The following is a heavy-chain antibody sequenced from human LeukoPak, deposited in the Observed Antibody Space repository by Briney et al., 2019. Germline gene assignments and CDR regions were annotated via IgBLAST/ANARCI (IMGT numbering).Heavy chain of an antibody. D-gene: IGHD6-13*01. CDR3: ATAPAAADSF. Sequence: GGSLRLSCAASGFTFSSFWLTWVRQAPGKGLEWAANIERDGSKKTYVDSVKCRFTISRDNAKNSLYLQMSSLRAEDTAVYYCATAPAAADSFWGQGTLVAVSA. CDR2: IERDGSKK. J-gene: IGHJ4*02. CDR1: GFTFSSFW. V-gene: IGHV3-7*01.